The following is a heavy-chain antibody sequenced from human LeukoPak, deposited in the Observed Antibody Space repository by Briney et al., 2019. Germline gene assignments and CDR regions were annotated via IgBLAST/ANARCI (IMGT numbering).Heavy chain of an antibody. CDR1: GFTFSNYD. J-gene: IGHJ4*02. D-gene: IGHD3-22*01. V-gene: IGHV3-13*04. CDR2: IDTAGDT. Sequence: GGSLRLSCAASGFTFSNYDMHWVRQATGEGLEWVSAIDTAGDTYYPGSVKGRFTISREDAKNALYRLMNSLGCGDTPVYYCAREASGSGYSGIDYWGRGVLVTVSS. CDR3: AREASGSGYSGIDY.